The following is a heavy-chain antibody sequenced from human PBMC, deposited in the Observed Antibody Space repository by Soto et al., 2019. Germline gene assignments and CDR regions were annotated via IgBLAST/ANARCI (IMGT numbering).Heavy chain of an antibody. J-gene: IGHJ3*02. CDR3: GREAAGLDI. Sequence: GGSLRLSCAASGCTVSDDHLSWVRQAPGKGPERVSVIYYGGTTYYADSVQGRITISRDKSKNTLYLQMNDLRADDTAVYYCGREAAGLDIWGQGTMVTVAS. CDR1: GCTVSDDH. V-gene: IGHV3-53*01. CDR2: IYYGGTT.